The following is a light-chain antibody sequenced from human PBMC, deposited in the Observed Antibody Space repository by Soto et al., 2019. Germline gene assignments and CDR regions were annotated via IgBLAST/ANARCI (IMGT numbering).Light chain of an antibody. Sequence: EIVLTQSPGTLSLSPGERATLSCRASQTIAGTYLAWYQQKPGQAPRLLLYGASSRATGIPDRFSGSGSGSDFTLTSSSLEPEDFAVYSCQQYGSSPYNFGQGTKLEIK. J-gene: IGKJ2*01. CDR3: QQYGSSPYN. CDR2: GAS. CDR1: QTIAGTY. V-gene: IGKV3-20*01.